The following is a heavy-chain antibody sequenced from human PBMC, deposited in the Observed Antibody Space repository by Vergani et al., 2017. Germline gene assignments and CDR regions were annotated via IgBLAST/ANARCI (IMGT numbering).Heavy chain of an antibody. CDR2: IYYSGST. CDR3: ARGPFSAAPYYFDY. J-gene: IGHJ4*02. V-gene: IGHV4-31*03. D-gene: IGHD6-13*01. Sequence: QVQLQESGPGLVKPSETLSLTCTVSGGSISSGGYYWSWIRQHPGKGLEWIGYIYYSGSTYYNPSLKSRVTISVDTSKNQFSLKLSSVTAADTAVYYCARGPFSAAPYYFDYWGQGTLVTVSS. CDR1: GGSISSGGYY.